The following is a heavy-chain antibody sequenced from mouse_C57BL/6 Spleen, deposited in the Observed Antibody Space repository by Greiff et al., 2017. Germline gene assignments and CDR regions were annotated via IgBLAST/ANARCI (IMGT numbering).Heavy chain of an antibody. CDR2: INPNNGGT. J-gene: IGHJ2*01. CDR3: AGGGYYYYGSSPLYYFDY. D-gene: IGHD1-1*01. Sequence: VQLKESGPELVKPGASVKMSCKASGYTFTDYNMHWVKQSHGKSLEWIGYINPNNGGTSYNQTFKGKATLTVNKSSSTAYMALRSLTSEDTAVYYCAGGGYYYYGSSPLYYFDYWGQGTTLTVSS. V-gene: IGHV1-22*01. CDR1: GYTFTDYN.